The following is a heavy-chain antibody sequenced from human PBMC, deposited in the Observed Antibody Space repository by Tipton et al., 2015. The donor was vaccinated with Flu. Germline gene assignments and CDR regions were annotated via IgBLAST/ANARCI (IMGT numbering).Heavy chain of an antibody. Sequence: LSLTCAASGFTVSSDYMSWVRQAPGKGLEWVSVIYGGGATYYYADSVKGRFTISRDNSKNTLHLQMNSLRPEDTAVYFCARHTSSSLRFDYWGQGTLVTVSS. J-gene: IGHJ4*02. CDR3: ARHTSSSLRFDY. D-gene: IGHD6-13*01. CDR2: IYGGGAT. CDR1: GFTVSSDY. V-gene: IGHV3-66*02.